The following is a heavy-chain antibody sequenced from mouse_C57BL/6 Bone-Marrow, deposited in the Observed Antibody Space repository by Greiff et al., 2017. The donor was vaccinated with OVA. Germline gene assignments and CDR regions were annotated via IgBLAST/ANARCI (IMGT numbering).Heavy chain of an antibody. CDR2: ISYSGST. CDR1: GYSITSDY. D-gene: IGHD1-1*01. J-gene: IGHJ4*01. V-gene: IGHV3-8*01. Sequence: EVQLQQSGPGLAKPSQTLSLTCSVTGYSITSDYWNWIRKFPGNKLEYMGYISYSGSTYYNTSLKRRISITRDTSKNQYYLQLNSVTTEDTATYYCARSANYYGSSDAMDYWGQGTSVTVSS. CDR3: ARSANYYGSSDAMDY.